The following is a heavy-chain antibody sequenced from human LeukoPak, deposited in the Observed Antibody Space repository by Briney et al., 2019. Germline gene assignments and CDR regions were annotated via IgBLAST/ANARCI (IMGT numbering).Heavy chain of an antibody. J-gene: IGHJ4*02. Sequence: ASVKVSCKASGYTFTSYYMHWVRQAPGQGLEWMGWINPNSGGTNYAQKFQGRVTMTRDTSISTAYMELSRLRSDDTAVYYCARTRTYYYDSSGYYYYWGQGTLVTVSS. CDR3: ARTRTYYYDSSGYYYY. CDR1: GYTFTSYY. CDR2: INPNSGGT. V-gene: IGHV1-2*02. D-gene: IGHD3-22*01.